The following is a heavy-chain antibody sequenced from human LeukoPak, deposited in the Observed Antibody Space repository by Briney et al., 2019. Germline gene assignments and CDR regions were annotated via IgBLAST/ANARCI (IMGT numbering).Heavy chain of an antibody. CDR1: GGTFSSYA. CDR2: IIPILGIA. CDR3: ARGLRYFDWLLQGLDAFDI. J-gene: IGHJ3*02. V-gene: IGHV1-69*04. D-gene: IGHD3-9*01. Sequence: GASVKVSCKAPGGTFSSYAISWVRQAPGQGLEWMGRIIPILGIADYAQKFQGRVTINADKSTSTAYMELSSLRSEDTAVYYCARGLRYFDWLLQGLDAFDIWGQGTMVTVSS.